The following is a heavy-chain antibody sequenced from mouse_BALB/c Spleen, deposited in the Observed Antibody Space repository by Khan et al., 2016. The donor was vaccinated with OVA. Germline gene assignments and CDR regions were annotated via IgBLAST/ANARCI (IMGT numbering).Heavy chain of an antibody. D-gene: IGHD2-1*01. Sequence: QVQLQQSGAELVRPGTSVKVSCKASGYAFTDYLIEWVKQRPGQGLEWIGVINPGSGNTNYNEKFKGKATLTADKSSSTAYMQLSSLTSDDSAVYFCARGGYGTLAYWGQETPVTVSA. CDR1: GYAFTDYL. J-gene: IGHJ3*01. CDR2: INPGSGNT. CDR3: ARGGYGTLAY. V-gene: IGHV1-54*01.